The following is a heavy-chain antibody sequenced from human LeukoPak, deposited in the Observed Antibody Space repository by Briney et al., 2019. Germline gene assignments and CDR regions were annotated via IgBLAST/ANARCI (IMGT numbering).Heavy chain of an antibody. CDR1: GGTFSSYA. CDR3: AGDGHCSSTSCDAFDI. Sequence: ASVNVSCKASGGTFSSYAISWVRQAPGQGLEWMGGIIPIFGTANYAQKFQGRVTITADDSTSTAYMELRGLRSEDTAVYYCAGDGHCSSTSCDAFDIWGQGTMVTVSS. V-gene: IGHV1-69*01. CDR2: IIPIFGTA. D-gene: IGHD2-2*01. J-gene: IGHJ3*02.